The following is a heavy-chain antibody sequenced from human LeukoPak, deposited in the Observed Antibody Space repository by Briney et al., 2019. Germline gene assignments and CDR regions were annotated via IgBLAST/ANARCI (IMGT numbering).Heavy chain of an antibody. J-gene: IGHJ4*02. Sequence: PGGPLRLSCAASVFTFSSIAMTWARRAPGKGVQWVSAIGSNGADTYYAGSVKGRFTISRDNSKNTLYLQMNSLRAEDTAVYFCGEGGGGHYDYWGQGTLVTVSS. CDR2: IGSNGADT. CDR1: VFTFSSIA. CDR3: GEGGGGHYDY. D-gene: IGHD2-21*01. V-gene: IGHV3-23*01.